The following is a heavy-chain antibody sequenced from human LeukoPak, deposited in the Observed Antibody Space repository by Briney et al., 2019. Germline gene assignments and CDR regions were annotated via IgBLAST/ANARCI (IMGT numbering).Heavy chain of an antibody. V-gene: IGHV3-30*02. D-gene: IGHD6-19*01. CDR2: IRSDGSNK. CDR3: ARILDSAWGELGY. J-gene: IGHJ4*02. Sequence: PGGSLKLSCAASGFTFSSYGMPWVRQAPGKGLEWMAFIRSDGSNKYYADSVKGRFTISRDNSKNTLYLQMNSLRAEDTAVYYCARILDSAWGELGYWGQGTLVTVSS. CDR1: GFTFSSYG.